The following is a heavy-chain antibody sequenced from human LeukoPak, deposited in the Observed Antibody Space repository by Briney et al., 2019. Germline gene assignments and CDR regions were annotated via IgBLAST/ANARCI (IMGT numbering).Heavy chain of an antibody. J-gene: IGHJ5*02. Sequence: SVKVSCKASGGTFSSYAISWERQAPGQGLEWMGGIIPIFGIANYAQEFQGRVTITADESTSTAYMELSSLRSEDTAVYYCATDEVGATDNWFDPWGQGTLVTVSS. D-gene: IGHD1-26*01. V-gene: IGHV1-69*13. CDR1: GGTFSSYA. CDR2: IIPIFGIA. CDR3: ATDEVGATDNWFDP.